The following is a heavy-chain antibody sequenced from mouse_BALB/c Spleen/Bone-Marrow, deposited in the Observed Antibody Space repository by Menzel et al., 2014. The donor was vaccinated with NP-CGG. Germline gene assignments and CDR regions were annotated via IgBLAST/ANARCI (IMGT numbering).Heavy chain of an antibody. CDR1: GFTFSSYA. CDR3: ARPPYYGSSGWYFDV. V-gene: IGHV5-9-3*01. Sequence: DVQLVESGGGLVKPGGSLKLSCAASGFTFSSYAMSWVRQTPEKRLEWVATISSGGSYTYYPDSVKGRFTISRDNAKNTLYLQMSSLRSEDTAMYYCARPPYYGSSGWYFDVWGAGTTVTVSS. J-gene: IGHJ1*01. D-gene: IGHD1-1*01. CDR2: ISSGGSYT.